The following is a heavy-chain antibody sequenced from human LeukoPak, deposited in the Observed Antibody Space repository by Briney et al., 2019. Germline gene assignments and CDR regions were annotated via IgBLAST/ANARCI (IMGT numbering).Heavy chain of an antibody. CDR3: ARRHRRDGYERFDY. CDR2: IYYGGST. V-gene: IGHV4-39*01. CDR1: GDSISSSSYY. J-gene: IGHJ4*02. Sequence: PSETLSLTCTVSGDSISSSSYYWGWIRQPPGKGLEWIGSIYYGGSTYSNPSLRSRVTISVDTFKNQFSLKLTSVTAADTAVYYCARRHRRDGYERFDYWGQGTLVTVSS. D-gene: IGHD5-24*01.